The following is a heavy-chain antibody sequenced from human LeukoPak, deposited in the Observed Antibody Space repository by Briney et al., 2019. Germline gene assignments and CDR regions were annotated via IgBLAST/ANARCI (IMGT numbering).Heavy chain of an antibody. V-gene: IGHV4-30-4*01. D-gene: IGHD6-19*01. CDR1: GGSISSDDYY. CDR3: ARGSHSGWHFDH. CDR2: IYYSGST. Sequence: SETLSLTCTVSGGSISSDDYYWSWIRQPPGKGLEWIGYIYYSGSTYYNPSPKSRVTISVDTSKNQFSLKVSSVTAADTAVYYCARGSHSGWHFDHWGQGTLVTVSS. J-gene: IGHJ4*02.